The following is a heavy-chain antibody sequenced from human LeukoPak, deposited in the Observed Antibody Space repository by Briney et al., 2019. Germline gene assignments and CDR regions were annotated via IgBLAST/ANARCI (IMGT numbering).Heavy chain of an antibody. V-gene: IGHV4-59*08. J-gene: IGHJ4*02. Sequence: SETLSLTCTVSGGSISGYYWSWIRQPPGKGLEWIGYLYYSGNTNYNPSLKSRVTISVDTSKNQFSLKLSSVTAADTAVYYCARHGAFYYFDYWGQGTLVTVSS. CDR2: LYYSGNT. CDR1: GGSISGYY. D-gene: IGHD1-26*01. CDR3: ARHGAFYYFDY.